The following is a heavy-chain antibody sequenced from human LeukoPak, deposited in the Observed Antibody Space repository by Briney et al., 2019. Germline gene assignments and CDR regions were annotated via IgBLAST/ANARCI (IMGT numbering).Heavy chain of an antibody. V-gene: IGHV1-18*01. CDR2: ISAYNGNT. CDR1: GYTFTTYG. Sequence: GASVKVSCKASGYTFTTYGIAWVRQAPGQGLEWMGWISAYNGNTNYAQRFQGRVTMTTDTSTSTARMELRSLRSDDTAVYYCAVGPNYFDYWGQGTLVTVSS. CDR3: AVGPNYFDY. J-gene: IGHJ4*02.